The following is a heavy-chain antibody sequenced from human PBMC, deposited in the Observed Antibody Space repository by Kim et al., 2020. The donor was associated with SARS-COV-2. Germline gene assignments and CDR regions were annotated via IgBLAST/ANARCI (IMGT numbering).Heavy chain of an antibody. Sequence: YYNPSLKSRVTISVDTSKNQFSLKLSSVTAADTAVYYCARRLTTWTLFDYWGQGTLVTVSS. J-gene: IGHJ4*02. V-gene: IGHV4-39*01. CDR3: ARRLTTWTLFDY. D-gene: IGHD1-1*01.